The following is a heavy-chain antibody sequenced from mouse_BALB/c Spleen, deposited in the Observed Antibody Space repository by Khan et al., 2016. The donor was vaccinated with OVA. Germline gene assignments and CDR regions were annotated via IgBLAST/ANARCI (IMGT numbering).Heavy chain of an antibody. V-gene: IGHV9-3-1*01. CDR1: GYTFTNYG. D-gene: IGHD4-1*02. Sequence: QIQLVQSGPELKKPGETVKISCKASGYTFTNYGMNWVKQAPGKGLKWMGWINTYTGEPTYANDFKGRFAFSLETSASTAYLQINTLKNEDTATYFCARSNSYWYFDVWGAGTTVTVSS. J-gene: IGHJ1*01. CDR3: ARSNSYWYFDV. CDR2: INTYTGEP.